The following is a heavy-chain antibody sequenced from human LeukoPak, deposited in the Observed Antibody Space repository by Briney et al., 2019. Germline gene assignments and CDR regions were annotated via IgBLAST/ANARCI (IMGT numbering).Heavy chain of an antibody. V-gene: IGHV3-30*18. CDR1: GFTFSSYG. J-gene: IGHJ1*01. D-gene: IGHD3-22*01. CDR2: ISNDGSNE. CDR3: AKDRRYDSSGYYYPEYFQH. Sequence: PGGSLRLSCAASGFTFSSYGMHWVRQAPGKGLEWVAVISNDGSNEYYADSVKGRFTISRDNSKNTLNLQMNSLRAEDTAVYYCAKDRRYDSSGYYYPEYFQHWGQGTLVTVSS.